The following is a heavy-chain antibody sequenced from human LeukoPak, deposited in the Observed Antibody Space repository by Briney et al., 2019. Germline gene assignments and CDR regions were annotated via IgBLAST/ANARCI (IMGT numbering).Heavy chain of an antibody. D-gene: IGHD1-26*01. CDR2: ISSSGSTI. V-gene: IGHV3-48*03. CDR1: GFTFSSYE. J-gene: IGHJ4*02. CDR3: ARDYSGGWNDY. Sequence: GGSLRLSCAASGFTFSSYEMNWVRQAPGKGLEWVSYISSSGSTIYYADSVKGRFTISRDNAKNSLYLQMDNVRAEDTAVYYCARDYSGGWNDYWGQGTLVTVSS.